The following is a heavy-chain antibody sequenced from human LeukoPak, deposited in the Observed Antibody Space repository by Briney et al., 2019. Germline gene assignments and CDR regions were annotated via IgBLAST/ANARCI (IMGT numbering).Heavy chain of an antibody. Sequence: SETLSLTCTVYSDPISSYHWSRLRPPPGQGLEWVWYLHSSESTNYDPSLKSRVTISVDTSKNHFSLKLSSVTAADTAVYNCARHVGGTTSYYYSGMDVWGQGTTVTVSS. V-gene: IGHV4-59*08. CDR1: SDPISSYH. CDR2: LHSSEST. D-gene: IGHD1-1*01. CDR3: ARHVGGTTSYYYSGMDV. J-gene: IGHJ6*02.